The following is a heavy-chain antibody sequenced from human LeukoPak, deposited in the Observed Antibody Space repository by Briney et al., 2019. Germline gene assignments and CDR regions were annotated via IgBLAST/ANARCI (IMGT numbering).Heavy chain of an antibody. CDR2: ISYDGKT. CDR1: GASINSDR. Sequence: PSETLSLTCNVSGASINSDRWNWIRQPPGKELEWIGYISYDGKTNYNPSLKSRLTLSVDTSKNQFSLNLNSVTAADTARYYCTKGYNEPFDCWGQGTLVTVTS. CDR3: TKGYNEPFDC. D-gene: IGHD5-24*01. V-gene: IGHV4-59*01. J-gene: IGHJ4*02.